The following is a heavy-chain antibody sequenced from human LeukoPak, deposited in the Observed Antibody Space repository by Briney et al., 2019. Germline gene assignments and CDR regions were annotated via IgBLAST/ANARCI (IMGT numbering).Heavy chain of an antibody. Sequence: SETLSLTCTVSGGSISSYYWSWIRQPPGKGLEWIGCIYYSGSTNYNPSLKSRVTISVDTSKNQFSLKLSSVTAADTAVYYCARGPRSGYSYGDFDYWGQGTLVTVSS. CDR3: ARGPRSGYSYGDFDY. CDR1: GGSISSYY. CDR2: IYYSGST. D-gene: IGHD5-18*01. J-gene: IGHJ4*02. V-gene: IGHV4-59*01.